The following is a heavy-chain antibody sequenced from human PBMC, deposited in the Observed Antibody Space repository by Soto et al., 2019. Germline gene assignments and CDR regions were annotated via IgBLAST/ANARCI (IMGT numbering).Heavy chain of an antibody. D-gene: IGHD3-22*01. CDR1: GFTFSNYA. J-gene: IGHJ3*02. CDR2: INSSGGST. V-gene: IGHV3-23*01. CDR3: ARPYYYDSQHQPAFDI. Sequence: PGVSMRLSCAASGFTFSNYAMNWVRQDPGKGLEWVSTINSSGGSTNYADSVKGRFTISRDNAKNSLYLQMNSLRAEDTAVYYCARPYYYDSQHQPAFDIWGQGTMVTVSS.